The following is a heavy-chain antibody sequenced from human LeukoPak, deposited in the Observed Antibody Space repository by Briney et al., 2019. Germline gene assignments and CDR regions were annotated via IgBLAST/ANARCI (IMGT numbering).Heavy chain of an antibody. CDR3: ARDSGYYDSSGYLDY. CDR1: GFTFSSYA. Sequence: GGSLRLSCAASGFTFSSYAMHWVRQAPGKGLEWVAVISYDGSNKYYADSVKGRFTISRDNSKNTLYLRMNSLRAEDTAVYYCARDSGYYDSSGYLDYWGQGTLVTVSS. CDR2: ISYDGSNK. J-gene: IGHJ4*02. V-gene: IGHV3-30*04. D-gene: IGHD3-22*01.